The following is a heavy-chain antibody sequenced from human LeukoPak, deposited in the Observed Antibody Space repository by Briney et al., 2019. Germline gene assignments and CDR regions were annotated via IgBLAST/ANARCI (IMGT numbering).Heavy chain of an antibody. D-gene: IGHD3-22*01. CDR3: ASPPGVVITSNPNWFDP. V-gene: IGHV1-69*13. CDR2: IIPIFGTA. J-gene: IGHJ5*02. Sequence: SVKVSCKASGGTFSSYAISWVRQAPGQGLEWMGGIIPIFGTANYAQKFQGRVTITADESTSTAYMELSSLRSEDTAVYYCASPPGVVITSNPNWFDPWGQGTLVTVSS. CDR1: GGTFSSYA.